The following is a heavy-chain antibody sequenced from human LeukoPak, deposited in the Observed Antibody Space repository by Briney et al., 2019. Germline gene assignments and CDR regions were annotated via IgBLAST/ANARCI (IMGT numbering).Heavy chain of an antibody. CDR2: INHSGST. CDR1: GGSFSGYY. J-gene: IGHJ4*02. CDR3: ARGRLQSLTYRRYYFDY. D-gene: IGHD4-11*01. Sequence: PSETLSLTCAVYGGSFSGYYWSWIRQPPGKGLEWIGEINHSGSTNYNPSLKSRVTISVDTSKNQFSLKLSSVTAADTAVYYCARGRLQSLTYRRYYFDYWGQGTLVTVSS. V-gene: IGHV4-34*01.